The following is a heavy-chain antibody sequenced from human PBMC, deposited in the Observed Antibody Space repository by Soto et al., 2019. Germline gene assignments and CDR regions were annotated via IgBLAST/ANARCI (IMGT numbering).Heavy chain of an antibody. D-gene: IGHD1-7*01. CDR2: IMPIFRTP. V-gene: IGHV1-69*12. CDR1: GGTFSNSA. Sequence: QVQLEQSGAEVKKPGSSVKVSCKTSGGTFSNSAISWVRQAPGQGPEWMRGIMPIFRTPDYTPKFQDRVTITADESTTTVDTLLRSLRTEDTAVYYCSREKERLQIGGNYLYLLNVWGQGTTVTGSS. CDR3: SREKERLQIGGNYLYLLNV. J-gene: IGHJ6*02.